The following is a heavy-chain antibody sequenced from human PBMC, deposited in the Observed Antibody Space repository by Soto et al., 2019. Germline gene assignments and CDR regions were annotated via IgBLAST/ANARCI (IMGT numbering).Heavy chain of an antibody. CDR2: INHSGST. V-gene: IGHV4-34*01. D-gene: IGHD1-26*01. CDR1: GGSFSGYY. J-gene: IGHJ4*02. CDR3: ARPSGSYLYYFDY. Sequence: SETLYLTCAVYGGSFSGYYWTWISQPPGTGLEWIGEINHSGSTYYNPSLKSRVTISVDTSKNQFSLKLSSVTAADTAVYYCARPSGSYLYYFDYWGQGTLVTVSS.